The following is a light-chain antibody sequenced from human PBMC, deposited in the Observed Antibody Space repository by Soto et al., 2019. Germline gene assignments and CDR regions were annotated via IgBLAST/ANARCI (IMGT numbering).Light chain of an antibody. V-gene: IGLV2-8*01. Sequence: QSVLTQPPSASGSPGQSITISCTGTSSDVGGYNYVSWYQQHPGKAPKLIIHEVNKRPSGVPDRFSSSKSGNTASLTVTGLQAEDEADYYRSSYAGSNILVFGEGTKLTVL. J-gene: IGLJ2*01. CDR2: EVN. CDR3: SSYAGSNILV. CDR1: SSDVGGYNY.